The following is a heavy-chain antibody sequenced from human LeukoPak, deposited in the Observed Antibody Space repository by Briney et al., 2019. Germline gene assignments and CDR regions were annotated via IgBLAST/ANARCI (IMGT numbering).Heavy chain of an antibody. D-gene: IGHD5-24*01. Sequence: SETLSLTCAVSAGSISSGGYSWSWIRQPPGKGLEWIGYIYHSGSTYYNPSLKSRVTISVDRSKNQFSLKLSSVTAADTAVYYCARSAREDAFDIWGQGTMVTVSS. CDR3: ARSAREDAFDI. CDR1: AGSISSGGYS. CDR2: IYHSGST. V-gene: IGHV4-30-2*01. J-gene: IGHJ3*02.